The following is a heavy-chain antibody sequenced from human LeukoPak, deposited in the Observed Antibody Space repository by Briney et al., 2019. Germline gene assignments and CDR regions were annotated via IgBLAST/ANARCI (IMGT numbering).Heavy chain of an antibody. D-gene: IGHD3-16*01. J-gene: IGHJ3*01. Sequence: GGSLRLSCAPSVYPFTLALVTCVPDAPEKGLEWLGHIKSKCDGRTRDCAAPLKGRLTISRDDSENTLYLQMNSLKTYDTAVYYCTAYDGVDWGEGTMVLSLQ. CDR2: IKSKCDGRTR. CDR3: TAYDGVD. V-gene: IGHV3-15*01. CDR1: VYPFTLAL.